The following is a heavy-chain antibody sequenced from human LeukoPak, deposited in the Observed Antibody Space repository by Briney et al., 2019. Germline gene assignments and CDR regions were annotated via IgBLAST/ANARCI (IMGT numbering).Heavy chain of an antibody. Sequence: EASGKVSCKASGFTFTSSAMQWVRQARGQRLEWIGWIVVGSGNTNYAQKFQERVTITRDMSTSTAYMELSSLRSEDTAVYYCAAHHGGGYNISDYWGQGTLVTVSS. J-gene: IGHJ4*02. V-gene: IGHV1-58*02. D-gene: IGHD5-24*01. CDR2: IVVGSGNT. CDR3: AAHHGGGYNISDY. CDR1: GFTFTSSA.